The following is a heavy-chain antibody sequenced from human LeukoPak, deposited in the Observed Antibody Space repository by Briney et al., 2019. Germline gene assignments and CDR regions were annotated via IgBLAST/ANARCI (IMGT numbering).Heavy chain of an antibody. CDR3: ARERVGDVDY. Sequence: GGSLRLSCATTGFNFGVVAMDWIRQAPGKGLEWVGFIRHREYGGTAEYAASVNGRFAISRDDSKSIVYLQMNDLRTEDTGVYYCARERVGDVDYWGLGTLVTVSS. D-gene: IGHD5/OR15-5a*01. V-gene: IGHV3-49*03. CDR1: GFNFGVVA. J-gene: IGHJ4*02. CDR2: IRHREYGGTA.